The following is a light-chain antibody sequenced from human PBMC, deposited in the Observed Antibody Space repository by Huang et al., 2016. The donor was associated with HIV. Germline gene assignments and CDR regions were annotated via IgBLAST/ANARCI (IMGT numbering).Light chain of an antibody. CDR3: QQYSDWPT. CDR1: QSVGSF. V-gene: IGKV3-15*01. J-gene: IGKJ4*01. Sequence: EVVMTQSPATLSVSPGEGAARSCRASQSVGSFLAWDQHKPGQAPRLLLYDASARATGIPDRFSGSGSGTEFTLSISSLQSEDFAVYYCQQYSDWPTFGGGTKVEIK. CDR2: DAS.